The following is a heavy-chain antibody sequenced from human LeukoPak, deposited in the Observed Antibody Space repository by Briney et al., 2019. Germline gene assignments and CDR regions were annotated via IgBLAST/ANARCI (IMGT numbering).Heavy chain of an antibody. J-gene: IGHJ4*02. CDR3: AREGKLTGYFGGLGFNY. CDR2: IDYSGNT. CDR1: GGSISSYY. V-gene: IGHV4-59*01. Sequence: SETLSLTCTVSGGSISSYYWSWIRQAPGKGLEWIANIDYSGNTIYNPALKSRVTMSVDASKNQFSLNLTSVTAADTAVYYCAREGKLTGYFGGLGFNYWGQGILVTVSS. D-gene: IGHD6-19*01.